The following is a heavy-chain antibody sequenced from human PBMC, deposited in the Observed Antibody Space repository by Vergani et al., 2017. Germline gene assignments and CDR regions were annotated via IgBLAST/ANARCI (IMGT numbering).Heavy chain of an antibody. CDR2: ISSTSNHI. V-gene: IGHV3-21*02. CDR1: GLTFSTYT. Sequence: EVQLVESGGGLVRPGGSLRPSCAASGLTFSTYTMNWVRQAPGKGLEWVSSISSTSNHIYYADSMKGQFTISRDNAKNSLYLQMNSLRVDDTAVYYCARRVLSTDCYGMSCLFDPWVQETLVTVSS. CDR3: ARRVLSTDCYGMSCLFDP. J-gene: IGHJ5*02. D-gene: IGHD2-21*02.